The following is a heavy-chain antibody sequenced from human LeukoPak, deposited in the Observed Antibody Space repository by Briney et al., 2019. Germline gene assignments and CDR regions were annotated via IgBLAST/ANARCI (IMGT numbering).Heavy chain of an antibody. CDR1: GGSISSSSYY. D-gene: IGHD2-2*02. CDR2: IYYSGST. J-gene: IGHJ5*02. CDR3: ARVSFVVVPAAIRVRWFDP. V-gene: IGHV4-39*07. Sequence: SETRSLTCTVSGGSISSSSYYWGWIRQPPGKGLEWIGSIYYSGSTYYNPSLKSRVTISVDTSKNQFSLKLSSVTAADTAVYYCARVSFVVVPAAIRVRWFDPWGQGTLVTVSS.